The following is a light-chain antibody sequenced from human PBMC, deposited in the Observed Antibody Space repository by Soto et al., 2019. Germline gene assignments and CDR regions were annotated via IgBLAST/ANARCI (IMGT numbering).Light chain of an antibody. V-gene: IGLV3-25*03. CDR1: ALPKQY. CDR2: KDS. CDR3: QSADSSDSYV. J-gene: IGLJ1*01. Sequence: SYELTQPPSVSASPGQTARITCSGDALPKQYAYWYQQKPGQAPVLVIYKDSERPSGIPERFSGSSSGTTVTLTISGVQAEDEADYYCQSADSSDSYVFGTGTKLTVL.